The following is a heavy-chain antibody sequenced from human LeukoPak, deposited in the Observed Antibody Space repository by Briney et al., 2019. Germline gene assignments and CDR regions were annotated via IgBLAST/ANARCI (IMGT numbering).Heavy chain of an antibody. CDR2: IKQDGSEK. V-gene: IGHV3-7*01. CDR3: TRSGFKIPGNSPLGY. D-gene: IGHD4-23*01. Sequence: GGSLRLSCAAYGFTFSSYWMTWVRQAPGKGLEWVANIKQDGSEKYYVDSVKGRFTISRDNAKKSVHLQMNSLRAEDTAVYYCTRSGFKIPGNSPLGYWGQGSLVTVSS. CDR1: GFTFSSYW. J-gene: IGHJ4*02.